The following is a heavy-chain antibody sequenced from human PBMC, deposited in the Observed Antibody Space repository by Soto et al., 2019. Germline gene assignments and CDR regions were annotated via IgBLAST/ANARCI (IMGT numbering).Heavy chain of an antibody. V-gene: IGHV3-21*01. CDR1: GFTFSSYS. CDR3: ARAAGFHLDYCSSTSCYESSGYYYYMDV. D-gene: IGHD2-2*01. CDR2: ISSSSSYI. J-gene: IGHJ6*03. Sequence: GGSLRLSCAASGFTFSSYSMNWVRQAPGKGLEWVSSISSSSSYIYYADSVKGRFTISRDNAKNSLYLQMNSLRAEDTAVYYCARAAGFHLDYCSSTSCYESSGYYYYMDVWGKGTTVTVSS.